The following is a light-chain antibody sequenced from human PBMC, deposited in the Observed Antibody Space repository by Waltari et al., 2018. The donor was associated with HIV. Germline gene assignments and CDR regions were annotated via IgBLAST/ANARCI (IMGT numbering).Light chain of an antibody. CDR2: YAS. CDR1: QSVSSN. V-gene: IGKV3-15*01. J-gene: IGKJ2*01. CDR3: QQYNDWPWFT. Sequence: EIVMTQSPATLSVSPGKTATLSCRASQSVSSNLAWYQQKADQTPRLLIYYASTRATGIQPRFSGSGSGTRFALTITSVQPEDVAEYYCQQYNDWPWFTFGQGTKLEIK.